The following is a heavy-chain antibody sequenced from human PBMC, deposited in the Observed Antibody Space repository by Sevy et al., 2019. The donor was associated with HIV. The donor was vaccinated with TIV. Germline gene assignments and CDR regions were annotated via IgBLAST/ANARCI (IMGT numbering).Heavy chain of an antibody. J-gene: IGHJ4*02. CDR1: GFTFSKYS. Sequence: GGSLRLSCAASGFTFSKYSMSWIRQTPGKGLEWVSTFSFGCGKINYADSVKGRLTISRDDSRNTFYLQMNSLRAEDTAIYYGAREGCTKPHDYWGQGTVVTVSS. D-gene: IGHD2-8*01. CDR3: AREGCTKPHDY. V-gene: IGHV3-23*01. CDR2: FSFGCGKI.